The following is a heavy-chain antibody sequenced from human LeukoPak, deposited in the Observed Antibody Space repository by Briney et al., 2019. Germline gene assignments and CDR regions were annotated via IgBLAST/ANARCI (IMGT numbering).Heavy chain of an antibody. CDR2: ISGSGDNT. Sequence: GGSLRLSCAASGFTFSSYAMTWVRQAPGKGLEWVSGISGSGDNTYYADSVKGRFTISRDNSKNTLYLQMNSLRAEDTAVYYCVRLYSSSWYDWQLLVYWGQGTLVTVSS. CDR3: VRLYSSSWYDWQLLVY. CDR1: GFTFSSYA. D-gene: IGHD6-13*01. J-gene: IGHJ4*02. V-gene: IGHV3-23*01.